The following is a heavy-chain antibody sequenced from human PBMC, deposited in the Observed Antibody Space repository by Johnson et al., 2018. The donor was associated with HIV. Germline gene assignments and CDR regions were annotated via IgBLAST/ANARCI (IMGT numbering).Heavy chain of an antibody. D-gene: IGHD2-2*03. CDR3: ARVASIGSDVFDI. CDR2: IHPDGITT. CDR1: GFTFNTFGSYD. V-gene: IGHV3-74*03. J-gene: IGHJ3*02. Sequence: VQLVESGGGGVQPGRSLRLSCAGSGFTFNTFGSYDMHWVRQAPGKGLVWVSRIHPDGITTSYAESVKGRFTISRDNAQNTLYLQLSGLRADDTAVYYCARVASIGSDVFDIWGQGTVVTVSS.